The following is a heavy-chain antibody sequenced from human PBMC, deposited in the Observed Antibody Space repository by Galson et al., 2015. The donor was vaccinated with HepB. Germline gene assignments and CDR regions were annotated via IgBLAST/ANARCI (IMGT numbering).Heavy chain of an antibody. D-gene: IGHD6-19*01. V-gene: IGHV3-9*01. CDR1: GFTFDDYA. CDR3: AKAQIQWLAPGGMDV. CDR2: ISWNSGSI. Sequence: SLRLSCAASGFTFDDYAMHWVRQAPGKGLEWVSGISWNSGSIGYADSVKGRFTISRDNAKNSLYLQMNSLRAEDTALYYCAKAQIQWLAPGGMDVWGQGTTVTVSS. J-gene: IGHJ6*02.